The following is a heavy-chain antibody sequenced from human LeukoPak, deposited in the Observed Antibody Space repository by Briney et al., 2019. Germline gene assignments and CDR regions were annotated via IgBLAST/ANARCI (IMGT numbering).Heavy chain of an antibody. V-gene: IGHV1-69*06. J-gene: IGHJ6*02. CDR1: GGTFSSYA. Sequence: SVKVSCKASGGTFSSYAISWVRQAPGQGLEWMGGIIPIFGTANYAQKFQGRVTITADKSTSTAYMELSSLRSEDTAVYYCARDLELAARPYGMDVWGQGTTVTVSS. CDR2: IIPIFGTA. D-gene: IGHD6-6*01. CDR3: ARDLELAARPYGMDV.